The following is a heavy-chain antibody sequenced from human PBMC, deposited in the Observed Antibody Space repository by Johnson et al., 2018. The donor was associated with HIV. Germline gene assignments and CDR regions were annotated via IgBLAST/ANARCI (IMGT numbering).Heavy chain of an antibody. CDR3: GKGKFTMKVVIFIDM. V-gene: IGHV3-20*04. J-gene: IGHJ3*02. CDR2: INWNGAIT. D-gene: IGHD3-22*01. CDR1: GFIFDDYD. Sequence: VQLVESGGGVLRPGGSLRLSCEGFGFIFDDYDLSWVRQAPGKGLEWVSGINWNGAITGHVDSVKGRCTISRDNSKNTLYLQMNSLRAEDTAVYYCGKGKFTMKVVIFIDMWGQGTMVTVSS.